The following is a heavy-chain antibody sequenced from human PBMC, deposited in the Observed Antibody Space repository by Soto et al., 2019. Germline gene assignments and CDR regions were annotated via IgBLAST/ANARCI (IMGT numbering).Heavy chain of an antibody. Sequence: SETLSLTCTVSGDSISSYYWSWIRQPAGKGLEWIGRIYTSGSTNYNPSLKSRVTMSVDTSKNQFSLKLSSVTAADTAVYYCARDRGITIFGVALTNNWFDPWGQGTLVTVSS. V-gene: IGHV4-4*07. J-gene: IGHJ5*02. D-gene: IGHD3-3*01. CDR3: ARDRGITIFGVALTNNWFDP. CDR1: GDSISSYY. CDR2: IYTSGST.